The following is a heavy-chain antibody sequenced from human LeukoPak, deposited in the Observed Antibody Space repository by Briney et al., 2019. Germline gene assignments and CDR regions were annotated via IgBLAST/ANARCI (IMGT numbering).Heavy chain of an antibody. Sequence: GGSLRLSCAASGFTFSDNYMSWIRQAPGKGLEWVSYISSSSSYTNYADSVKGRFTISRDNAKNSLYLQMNSLRAEDTAVYYCAKDGRSSWQPSSFDYWGQGTLVTVSS. CDR1: GFTFSDNY. V-gene: IGHV3-11*06. CDR3: AKDGRSSWQPSSFDY. J-gene: IGHJ4*02. D-gene: IGHD6-13*01. CDR2: ISSSSSYT.